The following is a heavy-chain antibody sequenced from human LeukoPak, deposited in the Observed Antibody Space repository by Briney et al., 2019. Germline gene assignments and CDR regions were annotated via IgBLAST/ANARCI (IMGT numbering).Heavy chain of an antibody. J-gene: IGHJ6*02. CDR2: INGDGSST. V-gene: IGHV3-74*01. CDR1: GFTFSSYW. D-gene: IGHD6-13*01. Sequence: GGSLRLSCAASGFTFSSYWIHWVRQAPGKGLVWVSRINGDGSSTNYADSVKGRFTISRDNAKNTLYLQMNSLRAEDTAVYYCARLRDSSSPRYYHYGLDVWGQGTTVTVSS. CDR3: ARLRDSSSPRYYHYGLDV.